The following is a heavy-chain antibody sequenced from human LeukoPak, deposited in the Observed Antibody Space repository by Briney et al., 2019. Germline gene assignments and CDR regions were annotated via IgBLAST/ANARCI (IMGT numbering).Heavy chain of an antibody. Sequence: QTGGSLRLSRAASGFTFSSYGMHWVRQAPGKGLEWVAVIWYDGSNKYYADSVKGRFTISRDNSKNTLYLQMNSLRAEDTAVYYCARDSGGIAAAGKRYFQHWGQGTLVTVSS. V-gene: IGHV3-33*01. D-gene: IGHD6-13*01. CDR1: GFTFSSYG. CDR3: ARDSGGIAAAGKRYFQH. CDR2: IWYDGSNK. J-gene: IGHJ1*01.